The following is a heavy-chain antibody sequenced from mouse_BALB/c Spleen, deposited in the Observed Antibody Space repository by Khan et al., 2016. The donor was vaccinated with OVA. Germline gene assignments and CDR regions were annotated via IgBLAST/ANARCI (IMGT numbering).Heavy chain of an antibody. CDR2: INPTSGYT. Sequence: QIQLVQSGAELAKPGASVKMSCKASGYTFTTYWMHWVKQRPGQGLEWIGYINPTSGYTDYNEKFKDRATLSADKSSSTAYMQLSSLTSEDSAVYYCTRDRIDYWGKGTTHTVSS. CDR3: TRDRIDY. J-gene: IGHJ2*01. V-gene: IGHV1-7*01. CDR1: GYTFTTYW.